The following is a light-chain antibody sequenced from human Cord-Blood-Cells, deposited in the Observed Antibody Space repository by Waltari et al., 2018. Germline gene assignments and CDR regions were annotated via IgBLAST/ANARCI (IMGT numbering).Light chain of an antibody. CDR2: AAS. J-gene: IGKJ2*01. CDR3: QQANSFPYT. CDR1: QGISSW. V-gene: IGKV1-12*01. Sequence: DLQMTQSPSSVSASVGDRVTLPCRGSQGISSWLAWYQQKPGKAPKLLIYAASSWQSGVPTSFSGSGAGTDFSFTISSLQPEDFATYYCQQANSFPYTFGQGTKLEIK.